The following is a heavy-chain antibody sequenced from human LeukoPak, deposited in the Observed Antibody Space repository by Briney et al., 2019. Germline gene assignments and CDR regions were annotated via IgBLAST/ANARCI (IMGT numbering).Heavy chain of an antibody. CDR1: GGSISSYY. V-gene: IGHV4-59*01. J-gene: IGHJ6*02. CDR3: ARDGYYYGMDV. CDR2: IYYSGST. Sequence: SETLSLTCTVSGGSISSYYWSWIRQPPGKGLEWIGYIYYSGSTNYNPSLKSRVTISVDTSKNQFSLKLSSVTAADTAVYCCARDGYYYGMDVWGQGTTVTVSS.